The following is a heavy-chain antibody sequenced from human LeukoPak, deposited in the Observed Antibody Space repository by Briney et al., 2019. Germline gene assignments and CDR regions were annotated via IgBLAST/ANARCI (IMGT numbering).Heavy chain of an antibody. CDR2: MYYSGTA. D-gene: IGHD2-21*01. CDR1: GGSISNY. V-gene: IGHV4-59*08. CDR3: ARRTGDEYFDL. Sequence: SETLTLTCSVSGGSISNYWSWIRQPPGKGLEWIGYMYYSGTANYNPSLKRRATISVDTSKKQFSLKLSSVTAADTAVYYCARRTGDEYFDLWGRGTLVVVSS. J-gene: IGHJ2*01.